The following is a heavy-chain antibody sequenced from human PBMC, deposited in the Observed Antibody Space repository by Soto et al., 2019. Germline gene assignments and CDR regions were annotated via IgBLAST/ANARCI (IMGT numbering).Heavy chain of an antibody. CDR1: GDTFNFYS. D-gene: IGHD3-10*01. CDR3: ASSYGSGYRAFDY. Sequence: QVQLVQSGAEVKRPGSSVKVSCKASGDTFNFYSINWVRHAPGPGLEWMGSVNPIVRMSNYAQKFQGRVTMTADKSTSTAYMELSSLRSEDTAIYYCASSYGSGYRAFDYWGLGALVTVSS. J-gene: IGHJ4*02. CDR2: VNPIVRMS. V-gene: IGHV1-69*02.